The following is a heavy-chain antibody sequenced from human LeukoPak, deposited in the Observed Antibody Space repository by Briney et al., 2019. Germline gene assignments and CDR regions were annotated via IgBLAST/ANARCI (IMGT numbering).Heavy chain of an antibody. V-gene: IGHV4-34*01. CDR3: ARGSMNYDYVWGSYRPDAFDI. Sequence: SETLSLTCAVYGGSFSGYYWSWIRQRPGKGLEWIGEINHSGSTNYNPSLKSRVTISVDTSKNQFSLKLSSVTAADTAVYYCARGSMNYDYVWGSYRPDAFDIWGQGTMVTVSS. J-gene: IGHJ3*02. CDR2: INHSGST. CDR1: GGSFSGYY. D-gene: IGHD3-16*02.